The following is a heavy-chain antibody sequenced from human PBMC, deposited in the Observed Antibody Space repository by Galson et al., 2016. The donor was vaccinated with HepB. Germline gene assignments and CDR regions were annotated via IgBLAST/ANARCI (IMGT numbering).Heavy chain of an antibody. J-gene: IGHJ5*02. V-gene: IGHV5-51*01. Sequence: QSGAEVKKPGESLKISCRDSGSNFASYVTFWIGWVRQMPGKGLEWMGVIYPGDSDVKYHPSILGQVTISADKSIGAVYLQWSTLKASDTAIYYCAVFNGFVANWLNPWGQGTQVTVSS. D-gene: IGHD3-10*01. CDR2: IYPGDSDV. CDR3: AVFNGFVANWLNP. CDR1: GSNFASYVTFW.